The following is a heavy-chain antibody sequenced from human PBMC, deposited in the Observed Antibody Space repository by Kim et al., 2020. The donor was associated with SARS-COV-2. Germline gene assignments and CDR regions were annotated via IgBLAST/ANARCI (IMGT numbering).Heavy chain of an antibody. V-gene: IGHV3-23*01. D-gene: IGHD2-2*01. J-gene: IGHJ3*02. CDR3: AKKYCSSANCHRSFDI. Sequence: SVKSRLTISGDNSRNHLYLQMTSLRAEETAVYYCAKKYCSSANCHRSFDIWGQGTMVTVSS.